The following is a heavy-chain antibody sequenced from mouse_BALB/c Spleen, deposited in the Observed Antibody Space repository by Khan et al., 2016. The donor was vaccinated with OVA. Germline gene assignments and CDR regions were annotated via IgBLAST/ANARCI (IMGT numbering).Heavy chain of an antibody. D-gene: IGHD4-1*01. Sequence: EVMLVESGGDLVKPGGSLKLSCAASGFTFSNYDMSWVRQIPDKRLEWVATINSDGTYTYYPDSVKGRFTISRNNAKNTLYLEMSSLKSEDTAMYYCASHLTGSFAYWGQGTLVTVAA. CDR1: GFTFSNYD. CDR3: ASHLTGSFAY. J-gene: IGHJ3*01. CDR2: INSDGTYT. V-gene: IGHV5-6*01.